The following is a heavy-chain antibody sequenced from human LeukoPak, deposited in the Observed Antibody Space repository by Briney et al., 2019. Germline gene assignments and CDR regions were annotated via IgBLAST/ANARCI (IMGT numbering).Heavy chain of an antibody. D-gene: IGHD3-10*02. CDR2: ISSSGSTI. CDR3: AELGITMIGGA. J-gene: IGHJ6*04. Sequence: GGSLRLSCAASGFTFSSYEMNWVRQAPGKGLEWVSYISSSGSTIYYADSVKGRFTIARDNAKNSLYLQMNSLRAEDTAVYYCAELGITMIGGAWGKGTTVTISS. CDR1: GFTFSSYE. V-gene: IGHV3-48*03.